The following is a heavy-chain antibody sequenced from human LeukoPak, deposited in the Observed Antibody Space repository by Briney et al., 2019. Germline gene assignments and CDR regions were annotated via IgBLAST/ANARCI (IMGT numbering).Heavy chain of an antibody. CDR3: ARAAPAITMVRGLSFWFDP. CDR2: IYYSGST. CDR1: GGSISSSSYY. J-gene: IGHJ5*02. V-gene: IGHV4-39*07. D-gene: IGHD3-10*01. Sequence: SETLSLTCTVSGGSISSSSYYWGWIRQPPGKGLEWIGSIYYSGSTYYNPSLKSRVTISVDTSKNQFSLKLSSVTAADTAVYYRARAAPAITMVRGLSFWFDPWGQGTLVTVSS.